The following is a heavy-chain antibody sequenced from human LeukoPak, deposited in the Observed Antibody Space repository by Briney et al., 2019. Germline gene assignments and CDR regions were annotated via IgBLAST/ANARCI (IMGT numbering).Heavy chain of an antibody. V-gene: IGHV1-2*02. CDR2: INPNSGGT. CDR1: GYTFTGYY. Sequence: ASVKVSCKASGYTFTGYYMHWVRQAPGQGLEWMGWINPNSGGTNYAQKFQGRVTMTSDTSISTAYMELSRLRSDDTAVYYCARGGCSSTSCYWRNNWFDPWGQGTLVTVSS. J-gene: IGHJ5*02. CDR3: ARGGCSSTSCYWRNNWFDP. D-gene: IGHD2-2*01.